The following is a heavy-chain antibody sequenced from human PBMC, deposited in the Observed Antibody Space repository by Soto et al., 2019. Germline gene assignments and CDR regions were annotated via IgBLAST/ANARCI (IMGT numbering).Heavy chain of an antibody. V-gene: IGHV1-69*13. Sequence: ASVKVSCKASGGTFSSYAISWVRQAPGQGLEWMGGIIPIFGTANYAQKFQGRVTITADESTSTAYMELSSLRSEDTAVYYCASPVAGGTAFDYWGQGTLVTVSS. CDR3: ASPVAGGTAFDY. CDR1: GGTFSSYA. J-gene: IGHJ4*02. CDR2: IIPIFGTA. D-gene: IGHD6-19*01.